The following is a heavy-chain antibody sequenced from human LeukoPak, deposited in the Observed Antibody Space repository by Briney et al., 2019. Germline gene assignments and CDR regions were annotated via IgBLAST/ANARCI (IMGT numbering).Heavy chain of an antibody. D-gene: IGHD6-19*01. CDR2: IKYDGGDK. V-gene: IGHV3-30*12. J-gene: IGHJ4*02. CDR1: GVIFYNFG. Sequence: GGSLRLSCVASGVIFYNFGMHWVRQAPGKGPEWVAFIKYDGGDKYYIDSVKGRFTTSRDNAKNSLYLQMNSLRAEDTAVYYCARDSSGWHQRGFDYWGQGTLVTVSS. CDR3: ARDSSGWHQRGFDY.